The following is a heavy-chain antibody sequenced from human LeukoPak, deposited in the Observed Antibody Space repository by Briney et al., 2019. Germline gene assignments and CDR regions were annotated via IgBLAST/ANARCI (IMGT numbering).Heavy chain of an antibody. D-gene: IGHD6-13*01. V-gene: IGHV1-2*02. CDR2: INPNSGGT. CDR1: GYTFTSYG. CDR3: ARGYSSSWYVPYGMDV. Sequence: GASVKVSCKASGYTFTSYGISWVRQAPGQGLEWMGWINPNSGGTNYAQKFQGRVTMTRDTSISTAYMELSRLRSDDTAVYYCARGYSSSWYVPYGMDVWGQGTTVTVSS. J-gene: IGHJ6*02.